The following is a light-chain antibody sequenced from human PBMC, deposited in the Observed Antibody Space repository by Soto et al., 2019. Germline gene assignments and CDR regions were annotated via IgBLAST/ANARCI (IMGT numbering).Light chain of an antibody. CDR3: QQRSNWPPWT. J-gene: IGKJ1*01. V-gene: IGKV3-11*01. Sequence: EIVLTQSPATLSLSPGERTTLSCRASQSVDTFLAWYQQKPGQAPRLLVYDASNRATDIPARFSGSGYGTDFTLTISSLEPEDFAVYFCQQRSNWPPWTFGQGTKVEI. CDR1: QSVDTF. CDR2: DAS.